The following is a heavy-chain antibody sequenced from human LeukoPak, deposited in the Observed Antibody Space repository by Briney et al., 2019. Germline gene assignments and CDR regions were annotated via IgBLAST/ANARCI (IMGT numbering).Heavy chain of an antibody. CDR1: GGTFSSYA. V-gene: IGHV1-69*05. Sequence: SVKVSCKASGGTFSSYAISWVRQAPGQGLEWMGGIIPIFGTANYAQKFQGRVTITTDESTSTAYMELSGLRSEDTAVYYCARWRYSSGNWFDPWGRGTLVTVSS. D-gene: IGHD6-19*01. CDR3: ARWRYSSGNWFDP. J-gene: IGHJ5*02. CDR2: IIPIFGTA.